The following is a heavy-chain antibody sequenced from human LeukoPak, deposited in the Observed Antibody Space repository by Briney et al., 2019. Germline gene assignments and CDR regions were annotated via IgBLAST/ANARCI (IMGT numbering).Heavy chain of an antibody. V-gene: IGHV4-59*01. CDR2: IYSTGST. J-gene: IGHJ4*02. CDR3: ARGGEPGLAD. Sequence: SETLSLTCTVSGASMCSYYWTWIRQPPGKGLEWTAYIYSTGSTNSNPSLKSRVTISVDTSKNQFSLNLRSVTAADTAVYYCARGGEPGLADWGQGTLVTVSS. D-gene: IGHD4-17*01. CDR1: GASMCSYY.